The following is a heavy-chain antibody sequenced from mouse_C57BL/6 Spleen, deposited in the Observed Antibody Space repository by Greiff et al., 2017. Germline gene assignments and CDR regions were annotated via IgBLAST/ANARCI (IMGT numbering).Heavy chain of an antibody. CDR2: ISSGGDYI. CDR1: GFTFSSYA. D-gene: IGHD2-3*01. V-gene: IGHV5-9-1*02. Sequence: EVQGVESGAGLVKPGGSLKLSCAASGFTFSSYAMSWVRQTPEKRLEWVAYISSGGDYIYYADTVKGRFTISRDNARNTLYLQMSSLKSEDTAMYYCTRDPPYDGYLYYAMDYWGQGTSVTVSS. J-gene: IGHJ4*01. CDR3: TRDPPYDGYLYYAMDY.